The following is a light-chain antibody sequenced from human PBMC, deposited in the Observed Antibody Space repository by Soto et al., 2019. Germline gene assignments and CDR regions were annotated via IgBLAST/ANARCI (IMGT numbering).Light chain of an antibody. V-gene: IGLV1-40*01. Sequence: QSVLTQPPLVSGAPRQWVTLSCTASSSNIGAGYDVHWYQQRPGTAPKLVMYGNRNRPSGVPDRFSGSKSGTSASLAITGLQAEDEADYYCQSYDSSLSGYVFGTGTKVTVL. CDR2: GNR. CDR1: SSNIGAGYD. CDR3: QSYDSSLSGYV. J-gene: IGLJ1*01.